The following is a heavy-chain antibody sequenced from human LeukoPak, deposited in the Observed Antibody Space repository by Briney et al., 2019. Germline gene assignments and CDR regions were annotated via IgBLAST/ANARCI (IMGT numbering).Heavy chain of an antibody. CDR1: GGTFSSYA. D-gene: IGHD2-2*01. CDR3: ARDWEPAARWGPGYYYYGMDV. CDR2: IIPILGIA. J-gene: IGHJ6*02. Sequence: SVKVSCKASGGTFSSYAISWVRQAPGQGLEWMGRIIPILGIANYAQKFQGRVTITADESTSTAYMELSSLRSEDTAVYYCARDWEPAARWGPGYYYYGMDVWGQGTTVTVSS. V-gene: IGHV1-69*04.